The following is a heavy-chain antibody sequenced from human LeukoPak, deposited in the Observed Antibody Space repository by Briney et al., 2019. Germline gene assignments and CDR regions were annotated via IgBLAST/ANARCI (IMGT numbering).Heavy chain of an antibody. Sequence: SETLSLTCAVYGGSFSGYYWSWIRQPPGKGLEWIGEINHSGSTNYNPSLKSRVTISVDTSKNQFSLKLSPVTAADTAVYYCARNLLWFGELLSGFDPWGQGTLVTVSS. V-gene: IGHV4-34*09. D-gene: IGHD3-10*01. CDR1: GGSFSGYY. CDR3: ARNLLWFGELLSGFDP. CDR2: INHSGST. J-gene: IGHJ5*02.